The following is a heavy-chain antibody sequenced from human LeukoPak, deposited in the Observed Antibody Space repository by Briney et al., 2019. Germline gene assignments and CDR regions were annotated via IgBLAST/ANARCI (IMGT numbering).Heavy chain of an antibody. Sequence: ASVTVSCKASGYTFTSYGISWVRQAPGQGLEWMGWISAYNGNTNYAQKLQGRVTMTRDKSTSTAYMELRSLRSDDTAVYYCARDKKVVITTWCCAFDIWGQGTMVTVS. J-gene: IGHJ3*02. CDR2: ISAYNGNT. CDR1: GYTFTSYG. D-gene: IGHD3-22*01. CDR3: ARDKKVVITTWCCAFDI. V-gene: IGHV1-18*01.